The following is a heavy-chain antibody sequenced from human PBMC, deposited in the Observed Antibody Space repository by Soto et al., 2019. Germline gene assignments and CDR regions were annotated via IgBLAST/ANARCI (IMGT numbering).Heavy chain of an antibody. CDR1: GGSISSGGYS. J-gene: IGHJ5*02. D-gene: IGHD3-22*01. V-gene: IGHV4-30-2*01. Sequence: PSETLSLTCAVSGGSISSGGYSWSWIRQPPGKGLEWIGYIYHSGSTYYNPSLKSRVTISVDRSKNQFSLKLSSVTAADTAVYYCASLRDYYDSSGSSDPSGPGPLVTVSS. CDR2: IYHSGST. CDR3: ASLRDYYDSSGSSDP.